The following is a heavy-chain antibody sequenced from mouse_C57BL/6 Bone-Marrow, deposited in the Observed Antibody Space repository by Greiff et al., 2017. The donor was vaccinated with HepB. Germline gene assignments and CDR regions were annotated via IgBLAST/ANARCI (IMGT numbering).Heavy chain of an antibody. V-gene: IGHV5-6*02. J-gene: IGHJ3*01. CDR2: ISSGGSYT. CDR3: ARQFFAY. Sequence: EVMLVESGGDLVKPGGSLKLSCAASGFTFSSYGMSWVRQTPDKRLEWVATISSGGSYTYYPDSVKGRCTISRDNAKNTLYLQMSSLKSEDTAMYYCARQFFAYWGQGTLVTVSA. CDR1: GFTFSSYG.